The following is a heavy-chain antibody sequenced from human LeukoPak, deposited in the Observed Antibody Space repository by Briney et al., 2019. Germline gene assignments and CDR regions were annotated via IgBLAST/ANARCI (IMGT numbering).Heavy chain of an antibody. Sequence: GGSLRLSCVASGPTFRSYGMHWVRQAPGKGLEWVAVIWYDGSNKYYADSVKGRFTISRDNSKNTLYLQMNSLRVEETAVYYCATLLGGDGMDVWGQGTTVIVPS. J-gene: IGHJ6*02. CDR2: IWYDGSNK. V-gene: IGHV3-33*01. D-gene: IGHD3-16*01. CDR3: ATLLGGDGMDV. CDR1: GPTFRSYG.